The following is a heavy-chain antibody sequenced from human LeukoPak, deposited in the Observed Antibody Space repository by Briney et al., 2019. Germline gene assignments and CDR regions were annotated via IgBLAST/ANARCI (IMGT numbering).Heavy chain of an antibody. CDR1: GFTFSSYS. CDR3: AREGYSSGWYAFDY. V-gene: IGHV3-48*02. J-gene: IGHJ4*02. CDR2: ISSSSSTI. D-gene: IGHD6-19*01. Sequence: QPGGSLRLSCAASGFTFSSYSMNWVRQAPGKGLEWVSYISSSSSTIYYADSVKGRFTISRDNAKNSLYLQMNSLRDEDTAVYYCAREGYSSGWYAFDYWGQGTLVTVSS.